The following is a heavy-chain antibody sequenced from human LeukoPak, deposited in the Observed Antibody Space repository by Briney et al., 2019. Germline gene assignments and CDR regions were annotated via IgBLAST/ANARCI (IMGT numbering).Heavy chain of an antibody. J-gene: IGHJ4*02. Sequence: ASVKVSCKASGGTFSSYAISWVRQAPGQGLEWMGWINTNTGNPTYAQGFTGRFVFSLDTSVSTAYLQISSLKAEDTAVYYCARDGGSGYYYHDYWGQGTLVTVSS. CDR1: GGTFSSYA. CDR3: ARDGGSGYYYHDY. D-gene: IGHD3-22*01. CDR2: INTNTGNP. V-gene: IGHV7-4-1*02.